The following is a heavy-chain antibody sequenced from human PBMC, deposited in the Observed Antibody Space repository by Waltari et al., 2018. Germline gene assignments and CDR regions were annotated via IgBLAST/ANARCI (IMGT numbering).Heavy chain of an antibody. CDR3: AKVYSSGWYAGAYYYYGIDV. CDR2: ISGSGGST. CDR1: GCTFSSYA. D-gene: IGHD6-19*01. Sequence: EVQLLESGGGLVQPGGSLRLSCAASGCTFSSYAMSGVRQAPGKGLGLVSAISGSGGSTYYADSVKGRFTISRDNSKNTLYLQMNSLRAEDTAVYYCAKVYSSGWYAGAYYYYGIDVWGQGTTVTVSS. J-gene: IGHJ6*02. V-gene: IGHV3-23*01.